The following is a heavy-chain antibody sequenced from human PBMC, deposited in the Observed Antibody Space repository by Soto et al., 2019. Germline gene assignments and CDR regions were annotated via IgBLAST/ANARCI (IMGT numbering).Heavy chain of an antibody. J-gene: IGHJ3*02. D-gene: IGHD3-22*01. V-gene: IGHV4-59*01. CDR3: ARSYYYDSSGYSHAFDI. Sequence: SETLSLTCTVSGGSISSYYWSWIRQPPGKGLEWIGYIYYSGSTNYNPSLKSRVTISVDTSKNQFSLKLSSVTAADTAVYYCARSYYYDSSGYSHAFDIWGQGAMVTVSS. CDR2: IYYSGST. CDR1: GGSISSYY.